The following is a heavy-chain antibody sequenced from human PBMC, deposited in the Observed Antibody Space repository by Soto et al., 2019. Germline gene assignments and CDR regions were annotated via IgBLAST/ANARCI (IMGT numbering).Heavy chain of an antibody. D-gene: IGHD1-7*01. CDR3: TRSTNWNYEYYFDY. CDR2: IDWEEEK. J-gene: IGHJ4*02. CDR1: GFSLSRKGMS. Sequence: SGPTLVNPKQTLILTCAFSGFSLSRKGMSVSWIRQPPGKALEFLALIDWEEEKLYSPSLRTKLTVSKDTSKSQVVLTLTNVDPVDTATYYWTRSTNWNYEYYFDYWGQGTLVTVSS. V-gene: IGHV2-70*01.